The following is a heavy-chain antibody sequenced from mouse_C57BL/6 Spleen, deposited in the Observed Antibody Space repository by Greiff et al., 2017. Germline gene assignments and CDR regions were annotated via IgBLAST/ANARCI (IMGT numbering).Heavy chain of an antibody. CDR1: GYSFTGYY. V-gene: IGHV1-42*01. CDR3: ARGRGYDVSWFAY. CDR2: INPSTGGT. J-gene: IGHJ3*01. Sequence: VQLQQSGPELVKPGASVKISCKASGYSFTGYYMNWVKQSPEKSLEWIGEINPSTGGTTYNQKFKAKATLTVDKSSSTAYMQLKSLTSEDSAVYYCARGRGYDVSWFAYWGQGTLVTVSA. D-gene: IGHD2-2*01.